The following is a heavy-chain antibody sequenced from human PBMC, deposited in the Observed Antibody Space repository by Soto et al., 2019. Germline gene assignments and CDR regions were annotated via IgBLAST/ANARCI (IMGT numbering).Heavy chain of an antibody. J-gene: IGHJ4*02. CDR3: ARDRDAYCSKGVCSGPYFDY. Sequence: AGTLRLSCAVSGFTFSSYSSSWFRQAPAKGLVWLSYNSNNSSVNYYADSVKGRFTISSDNAKNSLYLQMKSLRDDDKAVYYCARDRDAYCSKGVCSGPYFDYWGRGTLGTVSS. V-gene: IGHV3-48*02. CDR2: NSNNSSVN. D-gene: IGHD2-8*01. CDR1: GFTFSSYS.